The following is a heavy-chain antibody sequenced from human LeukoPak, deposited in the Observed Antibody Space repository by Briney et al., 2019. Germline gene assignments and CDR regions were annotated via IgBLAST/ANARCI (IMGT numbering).Heavy chain of an antibody. V-gene: IGHV3-30*18. J-gene: IGHJ4*02. D-gene: IGHD6-19*01. CDR2: ISYDGSNK. CDR1: GFTFSSYG. CDR3: AKDTSRIAVAAGRYFDY. Sequence: PGGSLRLSCAASGFTFSSYGMHWVRQAPGKGLEWVAVISYDGSNKYYADSVKGRFTISRDDSKNTLYLQMNSLRAEDTAVYYCAKDTSRIAVAAGRYFDYWGQGTLVTVSS.